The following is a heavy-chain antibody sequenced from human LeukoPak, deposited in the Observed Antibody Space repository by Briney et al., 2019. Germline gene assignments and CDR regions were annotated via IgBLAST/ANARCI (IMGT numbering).Heavy chain of an antibody. D-gene: IGHD3-10*01. J-gene: IGHJ4*02. CDR1: GFTFSAFW. Sequence: GGSLRLSCSASGFTFSAFWMSWVRQAPGKGLEWVASIKQDGSVKNYVDSVTGRFTVSRDNAKNSLYLQTSSLRAEDTALYYCARLWGDVTIFDYWGQGTLVTVSS. CDR2: IKQDGSVK. CDR3: ARLWGDVTIFDY. V-gene: IGHV3-7*01.